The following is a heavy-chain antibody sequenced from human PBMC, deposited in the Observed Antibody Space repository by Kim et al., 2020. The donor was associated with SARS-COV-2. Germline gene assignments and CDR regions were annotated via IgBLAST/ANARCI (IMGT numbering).Heavy chain of an antibody. CDR2: ISRSSSTI. CDR3: ARGFSDLGYNYYYMDV. CDR1: EFSFSSYS. D-gene: IGHD3-10*01. J-gene: IGHJ6*03. Sequence: GGSLRLSCAASEFSFSSYSMNWVRQAPVKGLECVSYISRSSSTINYADSVKGRFTISRDDAKKSLYLQMNSLRDEDTAMYYCARGFSDLGYNYYYMDVWG. V-gene: IGHV3-48*02.